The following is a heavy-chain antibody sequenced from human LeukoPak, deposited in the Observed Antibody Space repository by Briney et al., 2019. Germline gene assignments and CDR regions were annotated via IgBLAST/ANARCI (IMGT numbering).Heavy chain of an antibody. D-gene: IGHD3-10*01. CDR1: GGSIRSSSYY. J-gene: IGHJ4*02. CDR3: VGEGGDY. CDR2: IYYSGST. V-gene: IGHV4-61*05. Sequence: SETLSLTCTVSGGSIRSSSYYWGWIRQPPGKGLEWIGYIYYSGSTNYNPSLKSRVTISVDTSKNQFSLKLSSVTAADTAVYYCVGEGGDYWGQGTLVTVSS.